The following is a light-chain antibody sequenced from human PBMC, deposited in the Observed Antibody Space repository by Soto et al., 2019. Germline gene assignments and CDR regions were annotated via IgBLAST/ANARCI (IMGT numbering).Light chain of an antibody. CDR1: SSDVGSSNL. V-gene: IGLV2-23*01. CDR3: CSFARSSTSYV. CDR2: EGS. Sequence: QSALTQPASVSGSPGQSITISCTGTSSDVGSSNLVSWYQQHPGKTPKLIICEGSRRPSGVSGRFSGSMSGNAASLTISGLQAEDEADYYCCSFARSSTSYVFGTGTKLTVL. J-gene: IGLJ1*01.